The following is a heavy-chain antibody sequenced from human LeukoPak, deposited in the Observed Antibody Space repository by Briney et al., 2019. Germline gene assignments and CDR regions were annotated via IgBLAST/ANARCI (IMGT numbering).Heavy chain of an antibody. Sequence: SETLSLTCTVSGCTISSHYRSWIRQPPGKGLEWVGYIYYSGRTNDPTPLKNRVTISVAASKNQFSLKLSSVTAADTAVYYCAIFPVLGGQGTLVTVLS. CDR1: GCTISSHY. V-gene: IGHV4-59*11. D-gene: IGHD3-9*01. CDR2: IYYSGRT. CDR3: AIFPVL. J-gene: IGHJ4*02.